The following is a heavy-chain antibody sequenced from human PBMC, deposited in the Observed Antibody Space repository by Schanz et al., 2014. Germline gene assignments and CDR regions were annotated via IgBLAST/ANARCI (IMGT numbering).Heavy chain of an antibody. D-gene: IGHD6-13*01. CDR1: EFIISNYW. Sequence: EVQLVESGGGLVQPGGSLTLSCAASEFIISNYWMTWVRQAPGKGPEWVANIEGDGSRKQYVDSVEGRFTISRDNSKNLVVLQMNSLRVDDTAVYYCTKEDATALWYFEHWGQGTLVTVSS. J-gene: IGHJ4*02. V-gene: IGHV3-7*03. CDR3: TKEDATALWYFEH. CDR2: IEGDGSRK.